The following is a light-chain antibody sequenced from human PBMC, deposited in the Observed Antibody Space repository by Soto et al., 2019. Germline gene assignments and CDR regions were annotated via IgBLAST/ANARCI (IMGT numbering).Light chain of an antibody. V-gene: IGKV3-15*01. Sequence: EIVMTQSPATLSVSPGERATLACRASQSVSSNFAWYQQKPGQAPRLLIYGASTRATGIPARFSGGGSGTEFTLTISSRQSEDFAVYYCQQYNNWPPMAFGQGTKVEIK. J-gene: IGKJ1*01. CDR2: GAS. CDR3: QQYNNWPPMA. CDR1: QSVSSN.